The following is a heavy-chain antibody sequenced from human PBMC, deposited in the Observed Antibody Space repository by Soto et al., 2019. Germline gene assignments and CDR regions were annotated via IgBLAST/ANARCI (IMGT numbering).Heavy chain of an antibody. Sequence: PGESLKISCKGSGYSFTSYWISWVRQMPGKGLEWMGRIDPSDSYTNYSPSFQGHVTISADKSISTAYLQWSSLKASDTAMHYCRLDWPNITPYYYYGMDVWGQGTTVTVSS. CDR1: GYSFTSYW. V-gene: IGHV5-10-1*01. J-gene: IGHJ6*02. CDR2: IDPSDSYT. CDR3: RLDWPNITPYYYYGMDV. D-gene: IGHD3-9*01.